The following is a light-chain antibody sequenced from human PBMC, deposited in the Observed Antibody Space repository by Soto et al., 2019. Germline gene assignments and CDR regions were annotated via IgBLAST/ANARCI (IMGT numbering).Light chain of an antibody. CDR2: GAS. J-gene: IGKJ4*01. Sequence: DIQMTQSPSSLSASVGDRVTITCQASQDIRNYLNWYQQKPGKAPKLLIYGASNLETGVPSRFSGSGSGTHFTFTISSLQPEDIATYYCQQCDNILRTFGGGTKVEIK. CDR3: QQCDNILRT. V-gene: IGKV1-33*01. CDR1: QDIRNY.